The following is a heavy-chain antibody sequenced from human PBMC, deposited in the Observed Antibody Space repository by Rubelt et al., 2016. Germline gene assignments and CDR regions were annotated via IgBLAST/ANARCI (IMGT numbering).Heavy chain of an antibody. J-gene: IGHJ4*02. CDR1: GFSLSGYS. CDR3: VRGYLSNSFDQ. Sequence: EVQMVESGGGLVQPGGSLRLSCAASGFSLSGYSMDWVRQVPGTGLEWISYISGDSGTIYYADSVRGRFTISRDNVRNSLYLQMTRLRAEDTAVYYCVRGYLSNSFDQWGQGTLVTASS. V-gene: IGHV3-48*04. CDR2: ISGDSGTI. D-gene: IGHD2-21*01.